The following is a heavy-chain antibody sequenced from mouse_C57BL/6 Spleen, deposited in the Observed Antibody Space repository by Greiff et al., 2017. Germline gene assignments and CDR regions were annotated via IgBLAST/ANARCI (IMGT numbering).Heavy chain of an antibody. CDR1: GYAFSSSW. D-gene: IGHD3-2*02. CDR3: ADSSGYGYFDY. Sequence: VKLMESGPELVKPGASVKISCKASGYAFSSSWMNWVKQRPGKGLEWIGRIYPGDGDTNYNGKFKGKATLTADKSSSTAYMQRSSLTSEDSAVYFCADSSGYGYFDYWGQGTTLTVSS. V-gene: IGHV1-82*01. CDR2: IYPGDGDT. J-gene: IGHJ2*01.